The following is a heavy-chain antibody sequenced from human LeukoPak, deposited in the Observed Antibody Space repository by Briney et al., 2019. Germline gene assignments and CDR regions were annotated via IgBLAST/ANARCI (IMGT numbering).Heavy chain of an antibody. V-gene: IGHV3-66*01. CDR3: ARDMTFCSGGSCYSLGFDI. J-gene: IGHJ3*02. CDR2: IYSGGST. Sequence: GGSLRLSCAASGFTVSSNYMSWVRQAPGKGLEWVSVIYSGGSTYYAGSVKGRFTISRDNARNSLYLEMDSLRDEDTAVYYCARDMTFCSGGSCYSLGFDIWGQGTMVTVSS. D-gene: IGHD2-15*01. CDR1: GFTVSSNY.